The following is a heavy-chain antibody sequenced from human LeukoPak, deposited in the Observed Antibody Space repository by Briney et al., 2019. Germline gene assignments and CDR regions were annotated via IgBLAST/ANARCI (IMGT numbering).Heavy chain of an antibody. V-gene: IGHV3-30-3*01. CDR1: GFTFSSYA. D-gene: IGHD3-10*01. CDR2: ISYDGSNK. Sequence: GGSLRLSCAASGFTFSSYAMHWVRQAPGKGLEWVAVISYDGSNKYYADSVKGRFTISRDNSKNTVFLQMNSLRAADTAVYSCARGKRGVYYYYGMDVWGQGTTVTVSS. J-gene: IGHJ6*02. CDR3: ARGKRGVYYYYGMDV.